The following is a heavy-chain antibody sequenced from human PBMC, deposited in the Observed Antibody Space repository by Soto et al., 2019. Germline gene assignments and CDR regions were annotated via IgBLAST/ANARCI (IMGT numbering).Heavy chain of an antibody. D-gene: IGHD6-19*01. J-gene: IGHJ3*02. CDR1: GGSISSGDYY. Sequence: QVQLQESGPGLVKPSQTLSLTCTVSGGSISSGDYYWSWIRQPPGKGLEWIGYIYYSGSTYYNPALKSRGPISVDTSKTQFSLKLSSVTAADTAVYYCDHYSSGRAFDIWGQGKMVTVSS. V-gene: IGHV4-30-4*01. CDR3: DHYSSGRAFDI. CDR2: IYYSGST.